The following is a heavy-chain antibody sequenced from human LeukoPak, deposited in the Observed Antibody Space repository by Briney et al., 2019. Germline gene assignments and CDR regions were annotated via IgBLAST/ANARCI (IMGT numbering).Heavy chain of an antibody. D-gene: IGHD4-23*01. CDR1: GFTFSSYW. Sequence: GGSLRLSCAASGFTFSSYWMSWVRQAPGKGLEWVANIKQDGSEKYYVDSVKGRFTISRDNSKNTLYLQMNSLRAEDTAVYYCAKALNYGGNSGYDYWGQGTLVTVSS. V-gene: IGHV3-7*03. CDR3: AKALNYGGNSGYDY. CDR2: IKQDGSEK. J-gene: IGHJ4*02.